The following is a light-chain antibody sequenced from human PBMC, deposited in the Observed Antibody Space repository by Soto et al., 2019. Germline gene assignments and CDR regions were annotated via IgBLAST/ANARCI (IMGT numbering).Light chain of an antibody. CDR2: DAS. CDR1: PDISDS. V-gene: IGKV1-33*01. J-gene: IGKJ4*01. Sequence: DIQMTQSPPSLSASVGNRLPLTCQASPDISDSLIWYQEKPGNAPQLLMFDASKLETGVPSRFSGRGSGKDFTFTISSLQPEDFATYYCEQYASLPLTFGGGTKVEIK. CDR3: EQYASLPLT.